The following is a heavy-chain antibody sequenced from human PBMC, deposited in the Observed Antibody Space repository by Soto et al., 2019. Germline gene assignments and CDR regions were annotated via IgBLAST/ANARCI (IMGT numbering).Heavy chain of an antibody. J-gene: IGHJ6*02. V-gene: IGHV3-21*01. Sequence: PGGSLRLSCEASGFTFSSHSMNWVRQAPEKGLEWVSSIGSSSTYIYYADSVKGRFTISRDNVKKSLYLHMSSLRDEDTAVYYCARDHVTSFHYYYGMDVWGQGTTVTVSS. D-gene: IGHD4-4*01. CDR1: GFTFSSHS. CDR2: IGSSSTYI. CDR3: ARDHVTSFHYYYGMDV.